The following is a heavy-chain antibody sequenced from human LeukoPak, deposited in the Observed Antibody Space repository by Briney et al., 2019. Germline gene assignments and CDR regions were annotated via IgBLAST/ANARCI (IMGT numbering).Heavy chain of an antibody. CDR3: ARDYGGDSEPLDY. Sequence: GGSLRLSCAASGFTFNAYSMGWVRQAPGKGLEWVSAISGSGGSTYYADSVKGRFTISRDNSKNSLYLQMNSLRAEDTAVYYCARDYGGDSEPLDYWGQGTLVIVSS. J-gene: IGHJ4*02. V-gene: IGHV3-23*01. CDR2: ISGSGGST. CDR1: GFTFNAYS. D-gene: IGHD4-23*01.